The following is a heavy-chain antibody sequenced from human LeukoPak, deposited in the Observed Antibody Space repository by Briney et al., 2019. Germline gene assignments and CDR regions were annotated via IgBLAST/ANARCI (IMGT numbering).Heavy chain of an antibody. D-gene: IGHD6-13*01. CDR2: IYSGGST. CDR1: EFTVSSNY. CDR3: ARGRTTRIAAAGRSIGY. J-gene: IGHJ4*02. Sequence: GGSLRLSCAASEFTVSSNYMSWVRQAPGKGLEWVSVIYSGGSTYYADSVKGRFTISRDNSKNTLYLQMNSLRAEDTAVYYCARGRTTRIAAAGRSIGYWGQGTLVTVSS. V-gene: IGHV3-66*01.